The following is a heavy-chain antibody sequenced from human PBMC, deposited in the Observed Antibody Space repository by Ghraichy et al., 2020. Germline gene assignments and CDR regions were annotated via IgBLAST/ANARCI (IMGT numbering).Heavy chain of an antibody. CDR1: GGSISSYY. J-gene: IGHJ3*02. CDR3: ARSGRSSVPFDI. D-gene: IGHD6-19*01. CDR2: IYYSGST. V-gene: IGHV4-59*01. Sequence: SETLSLTCTVSGGSISSYYWSWIRQPPGKGLEWIAYIYYSGSTNYNPSLKSRVTISVDTSKNQFSLKLSSVTAADTAVYYCARSGRSSVPFDIWGQGTMVTVSS.